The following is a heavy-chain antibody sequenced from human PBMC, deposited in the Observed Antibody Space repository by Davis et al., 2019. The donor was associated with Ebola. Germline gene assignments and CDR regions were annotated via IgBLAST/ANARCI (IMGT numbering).Heavy chain of an antibody. CDR1: GFTFSSYA. D-gene: IGHD7-27*01. J-gene: IGHJ4*02. CDR2: ISGSGGNT. CDR3: ARGGVGKALDY. Sequence: GESLKISCAASGFTFSSYAMSWVRQAPGKGLEWVSAISGSGGNTYYADSVKGRFTISRDNAKNTLYLQMKSLRAEDTAVYYCARGGVGKALDYWGQGTLVTVSS. V-gene: IGHV3-23*01.